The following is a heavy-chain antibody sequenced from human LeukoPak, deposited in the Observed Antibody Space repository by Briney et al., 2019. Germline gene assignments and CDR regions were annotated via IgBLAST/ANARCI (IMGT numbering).Heavy chain of an antibody. V-gene: IGHV5-51*01. Sequence: GESLKISCQGSGYGFTSYWIGWVRQLPGKGLEWMGIIYPGDSDTRYSPSFQGQVTISADKSISTAYLQWSSLEASDTAMYYCASRPFETTVVPWDFYWGQGTQVTVSS. D-gene: IGHD4-17*01. CDR2: IYPGDSDT. J-gene: IGHJ4*02. CDR3: ASRPFETTVVPWDFY. CDR1: GYGFTSYW.